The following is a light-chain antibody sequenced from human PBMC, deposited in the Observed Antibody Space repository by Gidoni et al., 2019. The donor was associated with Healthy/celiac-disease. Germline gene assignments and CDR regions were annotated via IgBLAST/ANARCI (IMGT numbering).Light chain of an antibody. CDR2: EVS. J-gene: IGLJ1*01. V-gene: IGLV2-14*01. CDR3: SSYTSSSTLGGYV. CDR1: SSDVGGYNY. Sequence: QSALTQPASVSGSPGQSITLSCTGTSSDVGGYNYVSWYQQHPGKAPKLMIYEVSNRPSGVSNRFSGSKSGNTASLTISGLQAEDEADYYCSSYTSSSTLGGYVFGTGAKVTVL.